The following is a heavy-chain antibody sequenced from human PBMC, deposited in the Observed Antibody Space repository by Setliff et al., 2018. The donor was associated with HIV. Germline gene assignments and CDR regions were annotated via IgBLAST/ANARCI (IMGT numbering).Heavy chain of an antibody. D-gene: IGHD3-10*01. Sequence: ASVKVSCKASGYTFSDYYLHWVRQAPGQGLEWMGWINGNTGATNYAQKFQGRVTITRDTSMYTAYMELTRLRFDGTAVYSCARGGDDSGPGTWTFDYWGQGALVTVSS. CDR1: GYTFSDYY. V-gene: IGHV1-2*02. CDR2: INGNTGAT. J-gene: IGHJ4*02. CDR3: ARGGDDSGPGTWTFDY.